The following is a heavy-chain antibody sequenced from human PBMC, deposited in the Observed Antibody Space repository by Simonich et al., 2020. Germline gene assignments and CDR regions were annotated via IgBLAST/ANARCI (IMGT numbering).Heavy chain of an antibody. CDR2: VNPNSGGT. CDR3: ARGRLTGDKGAFDI. Sequence: QVQLVQSGAEVKKPGASVKVSCKASGYTFTGYYMHWVRQAPGQGLEWMGWVNPNSGGTNYAQKVQGRVTRTRDTSISTAYMELSRLRSDDTAVYYCARGRLTGDKGAFDIWGQGTMVTVSS. V-gene: IGHV1-2*02. D-gene: IGHD7-27*01. J-gene: IGHJ3*02. CDR1: GYTFTGYY.